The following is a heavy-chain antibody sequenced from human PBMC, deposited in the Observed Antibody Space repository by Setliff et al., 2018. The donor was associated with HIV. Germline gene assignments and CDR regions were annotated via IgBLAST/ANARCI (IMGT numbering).Heavy chain of an antibody. D-gene: IGHD2-2*01. CDR3: ARAFCSSASCYGGGDAFDI. J-gene: IGHJ3*02. CDR1: GGSISSGGYY. CDR2: IYYSGNT. Sequence: SETLSLTCTVSGGSISSGGYYWSWIRQHPGRGLEWIGYIYYSGNTYYNPPLKSRLTISVDTSKNHFSLKLSSVTAADTAVYYCARAFCSSASCYGGGDAFDIWGQGTMVTVS. V-gene: IGHV4-31*03.